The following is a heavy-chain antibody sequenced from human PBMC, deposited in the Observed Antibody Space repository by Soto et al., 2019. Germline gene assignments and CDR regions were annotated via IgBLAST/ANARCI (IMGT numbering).Heavy chain of an antibody. CDR1: GYSFTSYG. CDR3: ARALGPTPVDD. D-gene: IGHD1-26*01. Sequence: QVQLVQSGAEVKKPGASVKVSCKASGYSFTSYGISWVRQAPGQGLEWMAWISAYNGNTNYAQKLQDRVTMTTDTSTNTAYMELRSLRSYDTAMYYCARALGPTPVDDWGQGTLVTVSS. J-gene: IGHJ4*02. V-gene: IGHV1-18*01. CDR2: ISAYNGNT.